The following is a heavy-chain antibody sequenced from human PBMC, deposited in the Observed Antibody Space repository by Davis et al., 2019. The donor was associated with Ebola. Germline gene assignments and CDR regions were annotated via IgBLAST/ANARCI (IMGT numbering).Heavy chain of an antibody. CDR2: ISSSSSTI. CDR1: GFTFSSYS. V-gene: IGHV3-48*02. D-gene: IGHD1-26*01. Sequence: GESLKISCAASGFTFSSYSMNWVRQAPGKGLEWVSYISSSSSTIYYADSVKGRFTISRDNAKNSLYLQMNSLRDEDTAVYYCARMGATTDYGMDVWGQGTTVTVSS. J-gene: IGHJ6*02. CDR3: ARMGATTDYGMDV.